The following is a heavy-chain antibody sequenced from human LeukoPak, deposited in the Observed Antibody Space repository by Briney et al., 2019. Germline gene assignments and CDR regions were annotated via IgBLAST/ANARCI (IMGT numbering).Heavy chain of an antibody. V-gene: IGHV3-48*01. D-gene: IGHD3-22*01. CDR2: INSSSSTI. J-gene: IGHJ3*02. CDR3: ARAGHVITMIVVLDAFDI. Sequence: GSLKLSWAASGFTFSSYSMNWVRPAPGEGLEWVLFINSSSSTIYYADFVKGRFTISRDNAKSSLYLQMNTLRAEDTAVYYCARAGHVITMIVVLDAFDIWGQGTMVTVSS. CDR1: GFTFSSYS.